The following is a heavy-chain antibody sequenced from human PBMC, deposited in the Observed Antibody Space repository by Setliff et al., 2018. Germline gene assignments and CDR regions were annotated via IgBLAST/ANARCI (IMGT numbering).Heavy chain of an antibody. D-gene: IGHD2-21*01. J-gene: IGHJ3*01. CDR3: ARLYHKENSADFRRAPFDV. CDR1: GDSIIGYY. V-gene: IGHV4-59*01. Sequence: SETLSLTCKVSGDSIIGYYWSWIRQSPGEGLDWIGYVSSSGSPNYSPSFKSRVTMSIDTSKNQFSLKLSSVTASDTAVYYCARLYHKENSADFRRAPFDVWGQGIMVTVSS. CDR2: VSSSGSP.